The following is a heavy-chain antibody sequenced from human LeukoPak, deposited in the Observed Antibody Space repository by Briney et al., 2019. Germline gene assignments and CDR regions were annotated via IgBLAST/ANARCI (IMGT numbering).Heavy chain of an antibody. Sequence: PGGSLRLSCAASGFSFSNYWMHWVRQAPGKGLVWVTRMNSDGSDTYYADSVQGRFTISRDNAKNTLYLQMNSLRAEDTAMYFCAKGPNYFDSWGQGTLVTVSS. J-gene: IGHJ4*02. V-gene: IGHV3-74*01. CDR2: MNSDGSDT. CDR3: AKGPNYFDS. CDR1: GFSFSNYW.